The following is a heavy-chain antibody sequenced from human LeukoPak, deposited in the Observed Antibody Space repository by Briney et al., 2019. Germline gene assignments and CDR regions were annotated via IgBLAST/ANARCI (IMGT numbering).Heavy chain of an antibody. CDR1: GDTFTSYD. CDR3: ARGNPYCSSASCCNF. J-gene: IGHJ4*02. CDR2: MNPNSGNT. V-gene: IGHV1-8*01. D-gene: IGHD2-2*01. Sequence: ASLKVSCKASGDTFTSYDINWVRQAPGQGLEWMGWMNPNSGNTGYAQRFQGRVTMTRDTSISTAYMELSSLRLEDTAVYYCARGNPYCSSASCCNFWGQGTLVTVSA.